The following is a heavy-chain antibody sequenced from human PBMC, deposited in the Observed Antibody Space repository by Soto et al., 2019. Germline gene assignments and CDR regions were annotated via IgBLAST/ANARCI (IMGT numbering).Heavy chain of an antibody. CDR1: GYTFTGYY. J-gene: IGHJ6*02. CDR2: INPNSGGT. D-gene: IGHD6-6*01. Sequence: GASVKVSCKASGYTFTGYYMHWVRQAPGQGLEWMGWINPNSGGTSYAQKFQGRVTMTRDTSISTAYMELSRLRSDDTAVYYCARSRSIAARRGLYGMDVWGQGTTVTVSS. CDR3: ARSRSIAARRGLYGMDV. V-gene: IGHV1-2*02.